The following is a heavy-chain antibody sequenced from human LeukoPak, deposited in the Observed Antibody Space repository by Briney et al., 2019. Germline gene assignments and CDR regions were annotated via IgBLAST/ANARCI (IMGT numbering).Heavy chain of an antibody. CDR3: ARMTTVTTLLDY. D-gene: IGHD4-11*01. Sequence: PSETLSLTCTVSGGSISHFYWSWIRQPPGKGLEWIGEINHSGSTNYNPSLKSRVTISVDTSKNQFSLKLSSVTAADTAVYYCARMTTVTTLLDYWGQGTLVTVSS. CDR2: INHSGST. CDR1: GGSISHFY. V-gene: IGHV4-34*01. J-gene: IGHJ4*02.